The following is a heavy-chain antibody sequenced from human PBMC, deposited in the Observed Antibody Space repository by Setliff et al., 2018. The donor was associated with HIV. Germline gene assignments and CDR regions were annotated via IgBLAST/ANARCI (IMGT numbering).Heavy chain of an antibody. CDR1: GFTFSSYA. CDR3: ARGTDYDLWTYYYYMDV. CDR2: IRGRGAST. J-gene: IGHJ6*03. V-gene: IGHV3-23*01. Sequence: GGSLRLSCAASGFTFSSYAMSWVRQAPGKGLEWVSGIRGRGASTYYANSVKGRFTVSRYNSKSTRYLQMNSLRAEDTATYYCARGTDYDLWTYYYYMDVWGKGTTVTVSS. D-gene: IGHD3-3*01.